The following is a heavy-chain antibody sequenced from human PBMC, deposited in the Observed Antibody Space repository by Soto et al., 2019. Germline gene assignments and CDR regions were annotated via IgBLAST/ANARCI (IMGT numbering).Heavy chain of an antibody. Sequence: ASVKVSCKVSGYTLTELSMHWVRQAPGKGLEWMGGFDPEDGETIYAQKFQGRVTITRDTSASTAYMELSSLRSEDTAVYYCARDSSRCSSTSCYNLDWFDPWGQGTLVTVSS. J-gene: IGHJ5*02. CDR2: FDPEDGET. CDR3: ARDSSRCSSTSCYNLDWFDP. V-gene: IGHV1-24*01. D-gene: IGHD2-2*01. CDR1: GYTLTELS.